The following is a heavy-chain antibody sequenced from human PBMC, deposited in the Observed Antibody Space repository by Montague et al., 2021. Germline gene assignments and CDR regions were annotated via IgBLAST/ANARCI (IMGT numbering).Heavy chain of an antibody. V-gene: IGHV5-51*01. J-gene: IGHJ3*02. CDR3: ARRPLFDLLTGKFHGAFDI. D-gene: IGHD3-9*01. Sequence: QSGAEVKQPVYSLPISCKGSVYNFISYWIGCVRQMPGKGLEWLGTIYPGGSETKYSPSFQGQVIMSVDKSMNTAYLQWNTLKASDTAMYYCARRPLFDLLTGKFHGAFDIWGQGTLVTVSP. CDR1: VYNFISYW. CDR2: IYPGGSET.